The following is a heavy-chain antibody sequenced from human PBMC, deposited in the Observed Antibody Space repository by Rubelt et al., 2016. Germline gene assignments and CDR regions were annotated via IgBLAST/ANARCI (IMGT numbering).Heavy chain of an antibody. Sequence: EVQLVESGGGLIQPGGSLRLSCAASGFTLSSYWMHWVRQAPGKGLVWVSRINSYGSITSYADSVKGRFTISRDNDKNTLYLQMNSLRSEDTAVYYCGTSNLWGRGTLVTVSS. J-gene: IGHJ2*01. CDR3: GTSNL. V-gene: IGHV3-74*02. CDR1: GFTLSSYW. CDR2: INSYGSIT.